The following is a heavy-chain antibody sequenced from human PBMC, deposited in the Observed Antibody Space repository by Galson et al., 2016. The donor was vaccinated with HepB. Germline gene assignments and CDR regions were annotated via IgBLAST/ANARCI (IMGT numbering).Heavy chain of an antibody. CDR3: ARDVQYRFDS. D-gene: IGHD2/OR15-2a*01. J-gene: IGHJ4*02. CDR2: ISTYSGNT. Sequence: SVKVSCKASGYTFTTSGISWVRQAPGQGLEWMGWISTYSGNTKYAQKFQGGLTLTTDSSTTTAYMELRSLRFDDTAPYYCARDVQYRFDSWGQGTLVTVSS. V-gene: IGHV1-18*01. CDR1: GYTFTTSG.